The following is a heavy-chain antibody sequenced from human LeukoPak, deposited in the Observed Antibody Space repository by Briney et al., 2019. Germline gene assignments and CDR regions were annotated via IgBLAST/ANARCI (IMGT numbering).Heavy chain of an antibody. CDR1: GGSISSFY. J-gene: IGHJ6*02. CDR3: AREVYSSSWYSVGMDV. D-gene: IGHD6-13*01. CDR2: IYYSGST. V-gene: IGHV4-59*01. Sequence: PSETLSLTCTVSGGSISSFYWSWIRQPPEKGLEWIGYIYYSGSTNYNPSLKSRVTISVDTSKNQFSLKLSSVTAADTAVYYCAREVYSSSWYSVGMDVWGQGTTVTVSS.